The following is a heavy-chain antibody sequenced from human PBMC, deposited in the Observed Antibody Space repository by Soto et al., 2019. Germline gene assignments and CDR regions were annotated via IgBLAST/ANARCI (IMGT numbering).Heavy chain of an antibody. CDR3: AKDRLLYGRRGDYFDY. J-gene: IGHJ4*02. Sequence: EVQLLESGGGLVQPGGSLRLSCAASGFTFSSYAMSWVRQAPGKGLEWVSAISGSGGSTYYADSVKGRFTISRDNSKNTLYLQMNSLRAEDTAVYYCAKDRLLYGRRGDYFDYWGQGTLVTVSS. CDR1: GFTFSSYA. D-gene: IGHD3-10*02. CDR2: ISGSGGST. V-gene: IGHV3-23*01.